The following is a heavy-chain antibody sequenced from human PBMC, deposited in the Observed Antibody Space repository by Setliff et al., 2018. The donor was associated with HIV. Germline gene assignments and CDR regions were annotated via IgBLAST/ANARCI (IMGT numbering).Heavy chain of an antibody. V-gene: IGHV1-2*04. CDR1: GYTFTDYY. CDR3: ARNFYDSSGYRYDY. Sequence: ASVKVSCKASGYTFTDYYIHWVRQAPGQGLEWMGRIQAKSGDTEYAQKFQGWVTMTRDTSITTAFMELRSLRSDDTAVYYCARNFYDSSGYRYDYWGQGTLVTVSS. D-gene: IGHD3-22*01. CDR2: IQAKSGDT. J-gene: IGHJ4*02.